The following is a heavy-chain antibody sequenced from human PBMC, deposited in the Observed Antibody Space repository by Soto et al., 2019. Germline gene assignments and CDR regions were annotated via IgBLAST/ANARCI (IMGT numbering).Heavy chain of an antibody. J-gene: IGHJ4*02. Sequence: EVQLVESGGGLVKPGRSLRLSCAASGFTFDDYAMHWVRQAPGKGLVGVSGISWNSGSIGYADSVKGRFTISRDNAKTSLYLQMNSLRAEDTALYYCAKVRCSIAAVGYFDYWGQGTLVSVSS. V-gene: IGHV3-9*01. D-gene: IGHD6-6*01. CDR3: AKVRCSIAAVGYFDY. CDR2: ISWNSGSI. CDR1: GFTFDDYA.